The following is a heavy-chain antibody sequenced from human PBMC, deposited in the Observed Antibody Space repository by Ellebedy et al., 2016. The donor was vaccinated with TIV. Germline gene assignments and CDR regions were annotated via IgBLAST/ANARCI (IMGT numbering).Heavy chain of an antibody. CDR1: GYTFSSFG. CDR3: ARVIGLRDCSGDICSPPPPLDH. CDR2: ISGYDGNT. V-gene: IGHV1-18*04. D-gene: IGHD2-15*01. J-gene: IGHJ4*02. Sequence: ASVKVSCKASGYTFSSFGISWLRQAPGQGLEWMGWISGYDGNTKFEQKFQGRVTMTSDSSTSTAYLELRSLRSDDTAMYYCARVIGLRDCSGDICSPPPPLDHWGQGALVTVSS.